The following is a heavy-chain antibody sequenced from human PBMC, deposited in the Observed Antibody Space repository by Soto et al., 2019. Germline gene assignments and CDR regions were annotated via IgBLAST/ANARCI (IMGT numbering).Heavy chain of an antibody. J-gene: IGHJ3*01. Sequence: GGSLRLSCAASGFTFNNYWMTWVRQAPGKGLEWVANIKQDGSEQQYVDSVKGRFTISRDNAKSSLYLQMNGLRVEDTAVYFCARDPGDYGDDARWGGFDVWGQGTMVTVSS. CDR3: ARDPGDYGDDARWGGFDV. D-gene: IGHD4-17*01. CDR1: GFTFNNYW. CDR2: IKQDGSEQ. V-gene: IGHV3-7*01.